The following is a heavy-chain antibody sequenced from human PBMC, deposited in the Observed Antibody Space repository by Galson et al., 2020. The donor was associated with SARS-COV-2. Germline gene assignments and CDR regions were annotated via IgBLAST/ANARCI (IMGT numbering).Heavy chain of an antibody. CDR3: ARQYDILTGYYFRGFDP. Sequence: ETSETLSLTCTVSGGSISSSSYYWGWIRQPPGKGLEWIGSIYYSGSTYYNPSLKSRVTISVDTSKNQFSLKLSSVTAADTAVYYCARQYDILTGYYFRGFDPWGQGTLVTVSS. CDR2: IYYSGST. CDR1: GGSISSSSYY. V-gene: IGHV4-39*01. D-gene: IGHD3-9*01. J-gene: IGHJ5*02.